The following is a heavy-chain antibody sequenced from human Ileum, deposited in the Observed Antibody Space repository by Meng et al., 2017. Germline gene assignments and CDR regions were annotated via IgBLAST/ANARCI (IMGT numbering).Heavy chain of an antibody. CDR2: ISGNGAAK. D-gene: IGHD2-2*02. Sequence: QLLESGGGLVQPVGSLRLSCTGSGFTFADYAINWVRQAPGKGLEWVSAISGNGAAKLYADSAKGRFTIPRDNSKNSIYMEMYTLRVEDTAIYYCARWTYHYDFWGQGTLVTVSS. V-gene: IGHV3-23*01. J-gene: IGHJ4*02. CDR3: ARWTYHYDF. CDR1: GFTFADYA.